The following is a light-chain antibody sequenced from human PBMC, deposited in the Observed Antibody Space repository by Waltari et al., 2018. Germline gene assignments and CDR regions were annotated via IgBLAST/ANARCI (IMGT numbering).Light chain of an antibody. Sequence: QQPPGQSPTLLISSNNQRPSGVPARFSGSKSGTSASLAISGLQSEDEADYYCAAWDGGLNALFGGGTKLTVL. J-gene: IGLJ2*01. CDR3: AAWDGGLNAL. V-gene: IGLV1-44*01. CDR2: SNN.